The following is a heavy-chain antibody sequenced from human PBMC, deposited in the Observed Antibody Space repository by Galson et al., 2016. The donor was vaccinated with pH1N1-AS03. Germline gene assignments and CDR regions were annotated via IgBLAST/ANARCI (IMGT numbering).Heavy chain of an antibody. CDR1: GDSISTSNW. Sequence: SETLSLTCAVSGDSISTSNWWSWVRQPPGKGLEWIGEVSHAGRTNYSPSLKSRVTISLDKSKNQFSLQLTSVTAADTAVYYCARAVLPDSLGLDVWGQGTTVTVSS. J-gene: IGHJ6*02. V-gene: IGHV4-4*02. CDR3: ARAVLPDSLGLDV. CDR2: VSHAGRT. D-gene: IGHD5-18*01.